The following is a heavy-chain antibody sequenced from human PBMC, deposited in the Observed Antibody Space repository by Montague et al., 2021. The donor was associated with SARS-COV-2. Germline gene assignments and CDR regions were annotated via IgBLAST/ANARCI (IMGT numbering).Heavy chain of an antibody. D-gene: IGHD5-18*01. J-gene: IGHJ6*02. Sequence: SKTLSLTCTVSGGSISSSDYYWGWIRQPPGKGLEWIGTIYYSGNTYYSPSLKSRVAISVDTSKNHFSLKLTSLTAADTAVYYCARSSGYNYDISYYGMDVWGQGTTVTVSS. CDR1: GGSISSSDYY. V-gene: IGHV4-39*02. CDR3: ARSSGYNYDISYYGMDV. CDR2: IYYSGNT.